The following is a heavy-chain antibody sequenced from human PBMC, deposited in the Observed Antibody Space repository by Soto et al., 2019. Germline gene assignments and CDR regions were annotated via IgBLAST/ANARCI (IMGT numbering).Heavy chain of an antibody. V-gene: IGHV3-74*01. Sequence: GGSLRLSCAASGFTFSSYWMDWVRQAPGKGLVWVSRINSDGSSTSYADSVKGRFTISRDNAKNTLYLQMNSLRAEDTAVYYCARDYSGYETDYYGMDVWGQGTTVTVSS. CDR1: GFTFSSYW. D-gene: IGHD5-12*01. CDR3: ARDYSGYETDYYGMDV. CDR2: INSDGSST. J-gene: IGHJ6*02.